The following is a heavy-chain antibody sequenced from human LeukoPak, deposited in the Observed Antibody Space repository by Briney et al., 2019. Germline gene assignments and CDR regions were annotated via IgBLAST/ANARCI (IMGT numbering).Heavy chain of an antibody. J-gene: IGHJ5*02. D-gene: IGHD3-3*01. CDR1: GGSISSYY. CDR3: ARDSYDFWSGYPGDWFDP. CDR2: IYTSGST. Sequence: SETLSLTCTVSGGSISSYYWSWIRQPAGKGLEWIGRIYTSGSTNYNPSLKSRVTISIDTSKNQFSLKLSSVTAADTAVYYCARDSYDFWSGYPGDWFDPWGQGTLVTVSS. V-gene: IGHV4-4*07.